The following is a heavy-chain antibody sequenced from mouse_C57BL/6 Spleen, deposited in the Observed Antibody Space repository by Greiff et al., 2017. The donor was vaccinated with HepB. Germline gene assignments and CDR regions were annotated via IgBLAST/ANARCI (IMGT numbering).Heavy chain of an antibody. CDR2: ISSGSSTS. CDR3: ARKDYREAWFAY. CDR1: GFTFSDYG. V-gene: IGHV5-17*01. Sequence: EVKVVESGGGLVKPGGSLKLSCAASGFTFSDYGMHWVRQAPAKGLEWVAYISSGSSTSYYADTVKGRFNISRDNAKNTLFLQMTSLRSEDTAMYYCARKDYREAWFAYWGQGTLVTVSA. D-gene: IGHD2-12*01. J-gene: IGHJ3*01.